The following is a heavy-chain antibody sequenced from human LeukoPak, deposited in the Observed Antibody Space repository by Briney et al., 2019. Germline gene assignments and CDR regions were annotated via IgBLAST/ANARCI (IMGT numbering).Heavy chain of an antibody. CDR2: INPSDGRT. J-gene: IGHJ4*02. V-gene: IGHV1-46*04. D-gene: IGHD6-19*01. CDR3: ARGLDSSGWSYFEY. Sequence: ASVKVSCKASGYTFISYYMHWMRQAPGQGPEWMGVINPSDGRTRYAQKLQGRVTMTRDTSTSTLYMDLSSLRSEDTAVYYCARGLDSSGWSYFEYWGQGTLVTVSS. CDR1: GYTFISYY.